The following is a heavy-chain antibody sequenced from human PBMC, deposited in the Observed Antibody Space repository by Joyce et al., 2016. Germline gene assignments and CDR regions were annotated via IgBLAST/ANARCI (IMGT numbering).Heavy chain of an antibody. CDR2: IDKTGFYT. J-gene: IGHJ4*02. CDR1: GFTFSDYW. CDR3: ARELPAARMWGIDS. Sequence: EVQLVESGGGLVQPGGSLRLSCAVSGFTFSDYWMHWVRQVPGKGLVWVSRIDKTGFYTNQADSVKGRFTISRDNAKNTLFLQMRSLRGEDTALYYCARELPAARMWGIDSWGQGTLVTVSS. D-gene: IGHD2-2*01. V-gene: IGHV3-74*01.